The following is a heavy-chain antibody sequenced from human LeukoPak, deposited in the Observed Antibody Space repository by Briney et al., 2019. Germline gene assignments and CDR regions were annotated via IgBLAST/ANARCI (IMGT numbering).Heavy chain of an antibody. D-gene: IGHD3-22*01. CDR1: GGSFSGYY. CDR3: ARGPHTGVNYYDSSGYYY. J-gene: IGHJ4*02. CDR2: INNSGST. Sequence: PSETLSLTCAVYGGSFSGYYWSWIRQPPGKGLEWIGEINNSGSTTYKPSLKSRVTISVDTSKNQFSLKLSSVTAADTAVYYCARGPHTGVNYYDSSGYYYWGQGTLVTVSS. V-gene: IGHV4-34*01.